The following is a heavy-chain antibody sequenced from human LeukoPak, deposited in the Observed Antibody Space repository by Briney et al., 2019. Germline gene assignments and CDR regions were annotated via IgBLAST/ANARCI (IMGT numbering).Heavy chain of an antibody. V-gene: IGHV4-59*08. CDR1: GGSIRSYY. J-gene: IGHJ4*02. Sequence: SETLSLICTVSGGSIRSYYWSWMRQPPGKGLEWIGYIYYSGSTKYNPSLKSRATISVDTSKNQFSLKLSSVTAADTAVYYCASGSYYFDYWGQGTLVTVSS. CDR2: IYYSGST. D-gene: IGHD1-26*01. CDR3: ASGSYYFDY.